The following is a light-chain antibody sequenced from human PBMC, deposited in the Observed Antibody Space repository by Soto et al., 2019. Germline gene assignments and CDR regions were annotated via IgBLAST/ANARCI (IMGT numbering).Light chain of an antibody. J-gene: IGKJ4*01. CDR3: LQHNTYPLS. CDR1: QAISHY. V-gene: IGKV1-17*03. CDR2: GAS. Sequence: DIQMTQSPSAMSASVGDRVTITCRASQAISHYLAWFHQRPGKVPKRLIYGASTLESGVPSRFSGSGSGTEFTLTISSLQPEYFGTYYCLQHNTYPLSFGGGTKVDIK.